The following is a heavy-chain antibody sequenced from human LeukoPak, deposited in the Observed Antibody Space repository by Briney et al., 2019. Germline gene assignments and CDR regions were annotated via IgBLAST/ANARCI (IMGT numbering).Heavy chain of an antibody. J-gene: IGHJ4*02. CDR2: INPSGGST. Sequence: ASVKVSCKASGYTFIRYYMHWVRHAPGQGLEWMGLINPSGGSTSYAQKFQGRVTMTRDTSTSTVYMELSRLRSEDTAVYYCARGGYGDRIDYWGQGTLVSVSS. CDR3: ARGGYGDRIDY. CDR1: GYTFIRYY. D-gene: IGHD4-17*01. V-gene: IGHV1-46*01.